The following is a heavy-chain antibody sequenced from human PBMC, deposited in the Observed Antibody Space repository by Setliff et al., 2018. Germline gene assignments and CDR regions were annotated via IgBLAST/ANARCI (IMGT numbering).Heavy chain of an antibody. CDR2: FDPEDGET. CDR1: GYTLTELS. D-gene: IGHD3-16*01. J-gene: IGHJ4*02. V-gene: IGHV1-24*01. Sequence: EASVKVSCKVSGYTLTELSMHWVRQAPGKGLEWMGGFDPEDGETIYAQKFQGRVTMTRNTSISTAYMDLSSLRAEDTAVYYCARGGGEYWGQGTLVTVSS. CDR3: ARGGGEY.